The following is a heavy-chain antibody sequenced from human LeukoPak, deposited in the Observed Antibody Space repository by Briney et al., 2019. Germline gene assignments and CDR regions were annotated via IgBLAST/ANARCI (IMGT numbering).Heavy chain of an antibody. CDR2: ISSSSSYI. J-gene: IGHJ5*02. Sequence: GGSLRLSCAVSGFTFSSYSMNWVRQAPGKGLEWVSSISSSSSYIYYADSVKGRFTISRDNAKNSLYLQMNSLRAEDTAVYYCASSYCSSTSCYTVFWFDPWGQGTLVTVSS. CDR3: ASSYCSSTSCYTVFWFDP. CDR1: GFTFSSYS. D-gene: IGHD2-2*02. V-gene: IGHV3-21*01.